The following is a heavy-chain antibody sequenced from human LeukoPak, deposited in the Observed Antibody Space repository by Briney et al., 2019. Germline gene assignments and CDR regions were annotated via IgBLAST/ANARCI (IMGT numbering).Heavy chain of an antibody. CDR2: ISWDGGST. D-gene: IGHD5-18*01. CDR3: AKASGYSYGIDY. J-gene: IGHJ4*02. V-gene: IGHV3-43*01. CDR1: GFTFDDYT. Sequence: GGSLRLSCAASGFTFDDYTMHWVRQAPGKGLEWVSLISWDGGSTYYADSVKGRFTISRDNSKNSLYLQMNSLRTEDTALYYCAKASGYSYGIDYWGQGTLVTVSS.